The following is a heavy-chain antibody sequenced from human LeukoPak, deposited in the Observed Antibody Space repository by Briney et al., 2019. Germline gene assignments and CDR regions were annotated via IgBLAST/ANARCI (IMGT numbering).Heavy chain of an antibody. J-gene: IGHJ4*02. CDR2: IRYDGSNK. CDR3: AKGKWDYDFWSGYIDY. D-gene: IGHD3-3*01. CDR1: GFTFSSYG. Sequence: PGGSLRLSCAASGFTFSSYGMHWVRQAPGKGLEWVAFIRYDGSNKYYADSVKGRFTISRDNSKNTLYLQMNSLRAEDTAVYYCAKGKWDYDFWSGYIDYWGQGTLVTVSS. V-gene: IGHV3-30*02.